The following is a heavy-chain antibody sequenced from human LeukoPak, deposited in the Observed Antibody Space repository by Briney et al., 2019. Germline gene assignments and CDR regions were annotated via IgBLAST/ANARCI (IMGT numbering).Heavy chain of an antibody. CDR2: INPNSSVA. V-gene: IGHV1-2*02. CDR1: GYTFTGYY. Sequence: ASVKASCKTSGYTFTGYYMHWVRQAPGQGLEWMGWINPNSSVANYAQRFQGRVTMTTDTSISAAYMELRWLTSDDTAVYYCARERGGNSPFDSWGQGTLVTVSS. D-gene: IGHD4-23*01. CDR3: ARERGGNSPFDS. J-gene: IGHJ4*02.